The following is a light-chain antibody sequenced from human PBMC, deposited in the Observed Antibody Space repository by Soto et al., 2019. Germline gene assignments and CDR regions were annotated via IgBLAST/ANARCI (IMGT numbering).Light chain of an antibody. J-gene: IGKJ1*01. CDR2: AAS. CDR3: QQVKNYPWT. Sequence: IHMTHSPSSLSASLSYRVTIIFGASQGISNYLAWYQQKPGKAPKLLISAASTLLGGLPSRFSGSGSGTDFTLTISSLQPEDFATYYCQQVKNYPWTFGQGTKVDIK. V-gene: IGKV1-9*01. CDR1: QGISNY.